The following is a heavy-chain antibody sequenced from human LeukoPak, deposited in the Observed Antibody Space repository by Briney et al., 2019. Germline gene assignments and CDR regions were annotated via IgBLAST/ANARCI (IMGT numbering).Heavy chain of an antibody. V-gene: IGHV3-53*01. J-gene: IGHJ3*02. CDR3: ARARSTPAGFAFDI. CDR1: GFTVSSNY. CDR2: IYSGGST. Sequence: GGSLRLSCAASGFTVSSNYMSWLRQAPGKGLEWVSVIYSGGSTYYADSVKGRFTISRDNSKNTLYLQMNSLRAEDTAVYYCARARSTPAGFAFDIWGQGTMVTVSS.